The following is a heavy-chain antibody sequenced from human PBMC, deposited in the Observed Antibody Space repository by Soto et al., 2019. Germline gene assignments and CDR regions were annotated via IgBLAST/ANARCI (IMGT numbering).Heavy chain of an antibody. CDR2: ISGSGGSA. J-gene: IGHJ3*01. D-gene: IGHD5-12*01. CDR3: VREDSGYYSRGSFGF. Sequence: EVQLLESGGGLVRPGGSLRLSCAASGFIFSNYAMNWVRRAPGKGLEWVSVISGSGGSAFYADSVQGRFTISRDNSKDKLYLQMNSLRAEDTATYYCVREDSGYYSRGSFGFWGRGTMVTVSS. V-gene: IGHV3-23*01. CDR1: GFIFSNYA.